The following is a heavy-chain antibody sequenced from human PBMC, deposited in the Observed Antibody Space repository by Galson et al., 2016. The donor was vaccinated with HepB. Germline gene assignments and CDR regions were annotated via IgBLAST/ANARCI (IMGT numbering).Heavy chain of an antibody. J-gene: IGHJ6*02. V-gene: IGHV5-51*01. CDR1: GYTFDSYW. Sequence: QSGAEVTKPGESLKISCRGSGYTFDSYWIGWVRQMPGKGLEWMAIIYPGDFDIRYSPSFQGQVTISVDKSISTAYLQWSSLTASDTAMYYWSRSLTGSYDFWGTIYNYYAMDGWGQGTTVIVS. CDR2: IYPGDFDI. CDR3: SRSLTGSYDFWGTIYNYYAMDG. D-gene: IGHD3-3*01.